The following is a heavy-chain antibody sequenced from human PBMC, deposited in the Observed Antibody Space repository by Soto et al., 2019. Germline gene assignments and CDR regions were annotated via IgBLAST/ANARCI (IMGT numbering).Heavy chain of an antibody. V-gene: IGHV4-39*01. D-gene: IGHD5-18*01. CDR2: IYYGGNT. CDR1: GGSISSSSYY. Sequence: QLQLQESGPGLVKPSETLSLTCTVSGGSISSSSYYWGWIRQPPGKGLEWIGSIYYGGNTYYNPSLKSRVTISVDTSKNQFSLKLSSVTAADTAVYYCARHGYSYAFDYWGQGTLVTVSS. J-gene: IGHJ4*02. CDR3: ARHGYSYAFDY.